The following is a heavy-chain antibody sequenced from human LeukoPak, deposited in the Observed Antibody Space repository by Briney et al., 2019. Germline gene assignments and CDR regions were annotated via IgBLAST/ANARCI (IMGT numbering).Heavy chain of an antibody. CDR1: GFTFRDYY. Sequence: PGGSLRLSCAASGFTFRDYYMSWIRQAPGKGLEWVSYISSSGSTIYYADSVKGRFTISRDNAKNSLYLQMNSLRAEDTAVYYCARDYSNYDLYYFDYWGQGTLVTVSS. D-gene: IGHD4-11*01. CDR3: ARDYSNYDLYYFDY. J-gene: IGHJ4*02. V-gene: IGHV3-11*04. CDR2: ISSSGSTI.